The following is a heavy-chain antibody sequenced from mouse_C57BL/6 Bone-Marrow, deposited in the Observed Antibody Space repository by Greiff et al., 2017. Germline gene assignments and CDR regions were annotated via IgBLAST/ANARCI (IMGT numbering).Heavy chain of an antibody. CDR1: GFNIKDDY. V-gene: IGHV14-4*01. CDR3: TTEAMDY. J-gene: IGHJ4*01. Sequence: EVKLLESGAELVRPGASVKLSCTASGFNIKDDYMHWVKQRPEQGLEWIGWIDPENGDTEYASKFQGKATITADTSSNTAYLQLSSLTSEDTAVYYCTTEAMDYWGQGTSVTVSS. CDR2: IDPENGDT.